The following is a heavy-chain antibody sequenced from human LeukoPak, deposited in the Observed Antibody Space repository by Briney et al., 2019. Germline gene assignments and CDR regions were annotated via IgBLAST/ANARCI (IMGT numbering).Heavy chain of an antibody. CDR2: INPNSGGT. CDR1: GYTFTGYY. V-gene: IGHV1-2*02. Sequence: ASVKVSCKASGYTFTGYYMHWVRQAPGQGLEWMGWINPNSGGTNYAQKFQGRVTMTRDTSISTAYMELSRLRSDDTAVYYCARGPRLAARPNADLDYWGQGTLVTVSS. D-gene: IGHD6-6*01. CDR3: ARGPRLAARPNADLDY. J-gene: IGHJ4*02.